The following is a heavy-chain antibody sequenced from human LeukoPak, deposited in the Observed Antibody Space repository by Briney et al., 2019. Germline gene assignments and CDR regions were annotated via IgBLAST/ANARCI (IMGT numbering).Heavy chain of an antibody. CDR1: GFTFTTYW. J-gene: IGHJ4*02. V-gene: IGHV3-7*01. CDR2: IKQDGTEK. Sequence: GGSLRLSCAASGFTFTTYWMTWVRQAPGKGLEWVANIKQDGTEKYYVDSVKGRFSISRDNAKNSLYLQMNSLRVEDTAVYYCAKLAKYFYGSETYYFFEHWGQGTPVTASS. CDR3: AKLAKYFYGSETYYFFEH. D-gene: IGHD3-10*01.